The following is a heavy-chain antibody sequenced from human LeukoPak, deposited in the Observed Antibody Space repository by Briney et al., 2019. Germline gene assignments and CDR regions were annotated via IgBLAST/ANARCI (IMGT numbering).Heavy chain of an antibody. CDR3: ASKPSAGDSSGYYLNY. V-gene: IGHV3-7*01. CDR1: GFTFSSYW. CDR2: IKRDGSEK. D-gene: IGHD3-22*01. J-gene: IGHJ4*02. Sequence: GGSLRLSCAASGFTFSSYWMSWVRQAPGKGLEWVANIKRDGSEKYYVDSVKGRFTISRDNAKNSLYLQMNSLRAEDTAVYYCASKPSAGDSSGYYLNYWGQGTLVTVSS.